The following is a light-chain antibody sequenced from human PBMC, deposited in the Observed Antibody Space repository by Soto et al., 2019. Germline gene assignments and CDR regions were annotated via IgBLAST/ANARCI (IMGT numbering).Light chain of an antibody. CDR1: QTVSSN. CDR2: GSF. V-gene: IGKV3-15*01. CDR3: QQFNNLPYS. Sequence: ERVMTQSPATLSVSPGESATLSCRASQTVSSNLAWYQQKPGQAPRLLIDGSFTRATGVPARFSASRSGTEFTLTITSPQSEDFALYFCQQFNNLPYSFGQGTKLEIK. J-gene: IGKJ2*03.